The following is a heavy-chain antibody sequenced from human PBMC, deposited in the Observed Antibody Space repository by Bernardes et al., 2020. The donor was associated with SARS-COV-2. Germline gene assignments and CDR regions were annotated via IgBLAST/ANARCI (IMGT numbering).Heavy chain of an antibody. D-gene: IGHD4-17*01. J-gene: IGHJ3*02. Sequence: SETLSLTCAVYGGSFSSHYWSWIRQPPGKGLEWIGEIKHRGITNYNPSLKSRVAISVDTSKNQFSLKLSSVTAADTAVYYCARGTLQMTTVTTYSFDIWGQGTVVTVSS. CDR2: IKHRGIT. CDR3: ARGTLQMTTVTTYSFDI. V-gene: IGHV4-34*01. CDR1: GGSFSSHY.